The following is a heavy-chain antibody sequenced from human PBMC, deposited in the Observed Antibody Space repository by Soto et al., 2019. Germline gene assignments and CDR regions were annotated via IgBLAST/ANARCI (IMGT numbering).Heavy chain of an antibody. J-gene: IGHJ6*03. V-gene: IGHV3-21*01. CDR2: ISSTGRYI. Sequence: QLVETGGGLVKPGASLRLSCSTSGFPFNSYQMNWVRQAPGKGLQWVSSISSTGRYIYYADSVKGRFTISRDNANHSVFLLMDSLRADDTAVYYCARVGLLIFGEVLKIHYMDVWCKGTTVVVSS. D-gene: IGHD3-10*01. CDR1: GFPFNSYQ. CDR3: ARVGLLIFGEVLKIHYMDV.